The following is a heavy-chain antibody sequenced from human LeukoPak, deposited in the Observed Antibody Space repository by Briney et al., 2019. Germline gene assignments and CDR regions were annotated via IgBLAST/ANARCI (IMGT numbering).Heavy chain of an antibody. D-gene: IGHD3-22*01. V-gene: IGHV3-33*01. CDR3: ARDSLDYYDSSGYHTLDY. CDR2: IWYDGSNK. CDR1: GFTFSSYV. J-gene: IGHJ4*02. Sequence: GGSLRLSCAASGFTFSSYVMHWVRQAPGKGLEWVAVIWYDGSNKYYADSVKGRFTISRDNSKNTLYLQMNSLRAEDTAVYYCARDSLDYYDSSGYHTLDYWGQGTLVTVSS.